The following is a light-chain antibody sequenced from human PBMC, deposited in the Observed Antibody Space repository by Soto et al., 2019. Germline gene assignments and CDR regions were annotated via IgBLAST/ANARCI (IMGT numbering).Light chain of an antibody. CDR2: WAS. Sequence: DIVMTQSPDSLAVFLGERATINCKSSQSVFYSSNNKNYLAWYQQKPGQPPKLLIYWASTRESGVPDRFSGSGSGTDFTLTISSLEAEDVAVYYCQQYYSAPLTFGGGSKVEIK. CDR3: QQYYSAPLT. J-gene: IGKJ4*01. CDR1: QSVFYSSNNKNY. V-gene: IGKV4-1*01.